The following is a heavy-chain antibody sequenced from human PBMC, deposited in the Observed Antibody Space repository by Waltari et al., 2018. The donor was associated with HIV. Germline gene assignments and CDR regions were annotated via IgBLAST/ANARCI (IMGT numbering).Heavy chain of an antibody. V-gene: IGHV3-33*01. Sequence: VQLVESWGGVVQPGRSLRLSCAASGVTFRRFGTHWVRQAPGSGLEWVAGIWYDGGDKFHAESVKGRFIITRDNSRNIVFLQMNSLRAEDTALYYCARDKAPYSTSSAVDYWGQGTLVTVSS. J-gene: IGHJ4*02. CDR3: ARDKAPYSTSSAVDY. CDR2: IWYDGGDK. D-gene: IGHD4-4*01. CDR1: GVTFRRFG.